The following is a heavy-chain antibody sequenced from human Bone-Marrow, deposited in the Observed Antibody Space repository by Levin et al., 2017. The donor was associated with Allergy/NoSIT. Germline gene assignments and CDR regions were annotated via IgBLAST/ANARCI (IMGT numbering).Heavy chain of an antibody. Sequence: GESLKISCAASGFTFSSYWMHWVRQAPGKGLVWVSRINSDGSSTSYADSVKGRFTISRDNAKNTLYLQMNSLRAEDTAVYYCVRVRGITMVRGAFDIWGQGTMVTVSS. V-gene: IGHV3-74*01. D-gene: IGHD3-10*01. CDR1: GFTFSSYW. CDR3: VRVRGITMVRGAFDI. CDR2: INSDGSST. J-gene: IGHJ3*02.